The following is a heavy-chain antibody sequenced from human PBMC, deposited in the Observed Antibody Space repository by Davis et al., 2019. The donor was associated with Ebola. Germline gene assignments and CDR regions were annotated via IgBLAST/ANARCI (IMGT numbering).Heavy chain of an antibody. J-gene: IGHJ6*02. CDR1: GGSVSSGSYY. Sequence: SETLSLTCTVSGGSVSSGSYYWSWIRQPPGKGLEWIGYIYYSGSTNYNPSLKSRVTISVDTSKNQFSLKLSSVTAADTAVYYCARGRNYGDYGMDVWGQGTTVTVSS. CDR2: IYYSGST. V-gene: IGHV4-61*01. CDR3: ARGRNYGDYGMDV. D-gene: IGHD4-17*01.